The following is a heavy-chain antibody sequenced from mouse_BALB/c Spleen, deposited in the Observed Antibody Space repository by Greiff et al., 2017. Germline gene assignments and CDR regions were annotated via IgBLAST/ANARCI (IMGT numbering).Heavy chain of an antibody. J-gene: IGHJ4*01. Sequence: EVQLVESGGGLVQPGGSLRLSCATSGFTFTDYYMSWVRQPPGKALEWLGFIRNKANGYTTEYSASVKGRFTISRDNSQSILYLQMNTLRAEDSATYYCARDYYDYDGYYAMDYWGQGTSVTVSS. CDR2: IRNKANGYTT. CDR3: ARDYYDYDGYYAMDY. V-gene: IGHV7-3*02. CDR1: GFTFTDYY. D-gene: IGHD2-4*01.